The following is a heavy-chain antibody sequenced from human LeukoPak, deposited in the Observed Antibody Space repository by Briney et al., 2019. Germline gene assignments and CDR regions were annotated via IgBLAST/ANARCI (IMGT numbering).Heavy chain of an antibody. CDR2: FYFSGNT. J-gene: IGHJ4*02. CDR3: ASGKTLYYFDY. CDR1: GDSVSSGRYY. Sequence: PSETLSLTCTVSGDSVSSGRYYWTWIRQPAGKGLEWLGRFYFSGNTKYNPALKSRLTISVDTSKNQFSLKLSSVTAADTAVYYCASGKTLYYFDYWGQGTLVTVSS. V-gene: IGHV4-61*02.